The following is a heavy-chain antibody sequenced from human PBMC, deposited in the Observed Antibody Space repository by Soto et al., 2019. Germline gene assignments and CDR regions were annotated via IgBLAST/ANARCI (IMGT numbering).Heavy chain of an antibody. J-gene: IGHJ4*02. Sequence: EVQLLESGGRLVQPGGSLRLTCAASGFTFSSYGISWIRLSPGKGLEWVSVISGGGDTTYYTPSVKGRFTISRDDFRNTLYLQMNSLRTEDTAIYYCAKLRDFVVLPAGILDYWGPGTLVTVSS. D-gene: IGHD2-8*01. V-gene: IGHV3-23*01. CDR3: AKLRDFVVLPAGILDY. CDR1: GFTFSSYG. CDR2: ISGGGDTT.